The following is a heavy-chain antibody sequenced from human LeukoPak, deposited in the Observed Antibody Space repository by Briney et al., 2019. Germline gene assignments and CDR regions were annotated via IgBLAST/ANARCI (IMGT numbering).Heavy chain of an antibody. Sequence: ASVKVSCTASGYTFTSYAMHWVRQAPGQRHEWMGWINAGNGNTKYSQKFQGRVTITRDTSASTAYMELSSLRSEDTAVYYCARDRDNWNFDYWGQGTLVTVSS. J-gene: IGHJ4*02. D-gene: IGHD1-20*01. CDR2: INAGNGNT. CDR3: ARDRDNWNFDY. CDR1: GYTFTSYA. V-gene: IGHV1-3*01.